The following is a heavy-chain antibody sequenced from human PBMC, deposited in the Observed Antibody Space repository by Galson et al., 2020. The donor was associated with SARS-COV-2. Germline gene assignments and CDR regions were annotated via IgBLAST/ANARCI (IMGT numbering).Heavy chain of an antibody. CDR3: ARGITGNYYYGMDV. Sequence: LVKVSCKASGGTFSSYAISWVRQAPGQGLEWMGGIIPIFGTANYAQKFQGRVTITADESTSTAYMELSSLRSEDTAVYYCARGITGNYYYGMDVWGQGTTVTVSS. CDR2: IIPIFGTA. CDR1: GGTFSSYA. J-gene: IGHJ6*02. D-gene: IGHD3-10*01. V-gene: IGHV1-69*13.